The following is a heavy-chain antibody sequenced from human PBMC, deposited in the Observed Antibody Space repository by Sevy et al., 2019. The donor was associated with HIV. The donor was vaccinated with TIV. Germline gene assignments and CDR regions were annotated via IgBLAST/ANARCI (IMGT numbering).Heavy chain of an antibody. D-gene: IGHD2-2*01. CDR1: GGTFSSYA. CDR3: ADGVYCSSTSCQTAHYGMAV. V-gene: IGHV1-69*13. J-gene: IGHJ6*02. CDR2: IIPIFGTA. Sequence: ASVNVSCKASGGTFSSYAISWVRQAPGQGLEWMGGIIPIFGTANYAQKFQGRVTITADESTSTAYMELSSLRSEDTAVYYCADGVYCSSTSCQTAHYGMAVWGQGTTVTVSS.